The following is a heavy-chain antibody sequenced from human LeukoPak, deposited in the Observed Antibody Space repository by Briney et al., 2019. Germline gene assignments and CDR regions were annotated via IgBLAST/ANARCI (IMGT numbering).Heavy chain of an antibody. CDR3: ARHYSSGWYGMDV. D-gene: IGHD6-19*01. V-gene: IGHV3-21*01. Sequence: PGGSLRLSCAASGFTFSNYNMNWVSQAPGKGLEWVSSLSSSGDDALYADSVKGRFIISRDNGKNSLYLLMYSLRAEDTAVYYCARHYSSGWYGMDVWGQGTTVTVSS. CDR2: LSSSGDDA. CDR1: GFTFSNYN. J-gene: IGHJ6*02.